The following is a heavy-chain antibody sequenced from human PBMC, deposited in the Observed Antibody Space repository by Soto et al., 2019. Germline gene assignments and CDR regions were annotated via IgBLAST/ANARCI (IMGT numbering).Heavy chain of an antibody. V-gene: IGHV3-23*01. CDR1: GFTFSGYA. D-gene: IGHD3-16*01. CDR3: AKCGGGDYRKNHFDY. J-gene: IGHJ4*02. CDR2: ITNGAGGRT. Sequence: VGSLRLSCAASGFTFSGYAMSWFRQAPVNGLEWVSTITNGAGGRTYYADSVKGRFTISRDNSMNTLYLQLNTLRADDTALYYCAKCGGGDYRKNHFDYWGRETLFPVPS.